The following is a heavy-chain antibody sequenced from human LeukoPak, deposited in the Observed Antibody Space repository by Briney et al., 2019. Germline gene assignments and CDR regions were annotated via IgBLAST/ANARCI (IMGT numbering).Heavy chain of an antibody. CDR1: GFTVSSNY. D-gene: IGHD3-10*01. V-gene: IGHV3-66*01. J-gene: IGHJ2*01. Sequence: PGGSLRLSCAASGFTVSSNYMSWLRQAPGKGLEWVSVIYSGGGTYYADSVKGRFTISRDNSKNTLYLQMNSLRAEDTAVYYCAKKRVITTPDAIDWYFDLWGRGTLVTVSS. CDR3: AKKRVITTPDAIDWYFDL. CDR2: IYSGGGT.